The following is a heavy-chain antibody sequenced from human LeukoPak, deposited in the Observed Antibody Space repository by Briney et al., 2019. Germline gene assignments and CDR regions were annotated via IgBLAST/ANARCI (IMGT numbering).Heavy chain of an antibody. CDR2: INHSGST. Sequence: KPSETLSLTCAVYGGSFSGYYWSWIRQPPGKGLEWIGEINHSGSTNYNPSLESRVSISVDTSRNQFSLKLSSVTAADTAVYYCARSLDGDFYNWFDPWGQGTLVTVSS. CDR1: GGSFSGYY. CDR3: ARSLDGDFYNWFDP. V-gene: IGHV4-34*01. J-gene: IGHJ5*02. D-gene: IGHD4-17*01.